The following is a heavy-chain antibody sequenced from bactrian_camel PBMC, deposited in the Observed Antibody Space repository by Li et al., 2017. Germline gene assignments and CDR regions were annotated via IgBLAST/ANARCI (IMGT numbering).Heavy chain of an antibody. CDR2: VSGGGIT. V-gene: IGHV3S53*01. J-gene: IGHJ4*01. CDR1: GRALRAYC. Sequence: HVQLVESGGGSVQAGGSLRLSCAASGRALRAYCLGWFRQGPGKERERLAGVSGGGITIYDNSVRGRFSISRDVAKNPVSLEMNSLKSDDTAIYYCAAKYGGNCGDWAQYNNWGQGTQVTVS. CDR3: AAKYGGNCGDWAQYNN. D-gene: IGHD6*01.